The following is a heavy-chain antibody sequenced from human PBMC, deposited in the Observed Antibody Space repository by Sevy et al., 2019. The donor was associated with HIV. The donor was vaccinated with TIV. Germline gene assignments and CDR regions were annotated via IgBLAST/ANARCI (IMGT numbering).Heavy chain of an antibody. CDR2: ISNSGDRT. CDR1: GFSFNTYA. CDR3: AKTLGAIASPFDY. Sequence: GGSLRLSCAASGFSFNTYAMTWVRQAPGKGLEWVSVISNSGDRTYYADSVKGRFTISRDNSTNTLYLQMISLRAEDTAVYYCAKTLGAIASPFDYRGQGTLVTVSS. V-gene: IGHV3-23*01. D-gene: IGHD7-27*01. J-gene: IGHJ4*02.